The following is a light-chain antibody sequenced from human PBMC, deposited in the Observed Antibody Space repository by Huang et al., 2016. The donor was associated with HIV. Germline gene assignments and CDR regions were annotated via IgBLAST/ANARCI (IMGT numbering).Light chain of an antibody. Sequence: EIVLTQSPVTLSLSPGDRATLSCRASQSIGTYLAWYQQKSGQAPRLLLYDVSNRAAGVPARFSASGSETDFTLTMASLDPDDFAIYHCQQRSKWPLTFGGGTKVEMK. J-gene: IGKJ4*01. CDR1: QSIGTY. CDR3: QQRSKWPLT. CDR2: DVS. V-gene: IGKV3-11*01.